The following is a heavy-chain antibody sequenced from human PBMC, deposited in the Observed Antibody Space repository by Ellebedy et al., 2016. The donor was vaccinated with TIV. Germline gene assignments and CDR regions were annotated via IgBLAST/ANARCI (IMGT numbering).Heavy chain of an antibody. V-gene: IGHV3-30*17. CDR3: ARDHVGDGYNRAFDI. Sequence: PGGSLRLSCAASGFTSNSYAMHWVRQAPGQGLEWVAVISYDGSNKYYADSVKGRFPISRDNSKNTLYLQMNSLRAEDTAVYYCARDHVGDGYNRAFDIWGQGTMVPVSS. J-gene: IGHJ3*02. CDR1: GFTSNSYA. CDR2: ISYDGSNK. D-gene: IGHD5-24*01.